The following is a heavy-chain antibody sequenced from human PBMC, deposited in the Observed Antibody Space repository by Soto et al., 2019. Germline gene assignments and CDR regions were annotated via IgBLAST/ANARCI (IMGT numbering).Heavy chain of an antibody. J-gene: IGHJ4*02. Sequence: QVQLVESGGGVVQPGRSLRLSCAASGFTFSGYGRHWVGQAPGKGLEWVAVIWYDGSNKYYADSVKGRFTISRDNSKNTLYLQMNSLRAEDTAVYYCARDLQIGRSGGSCPPGYWGQGTLVTVSS. CDR3: ARDLQIGRSGGSCPPGY. D-gene: IGHD2-15*01. V-gene: IGHV3-33*01. CDR2: IWYDGSNK. CDR1: GFTFSGYG.